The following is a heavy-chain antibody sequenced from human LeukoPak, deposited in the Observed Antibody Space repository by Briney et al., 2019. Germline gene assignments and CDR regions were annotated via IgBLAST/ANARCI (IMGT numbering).Heavy chain of an antibody. Sequence: SETLSLTCAVYGGSFSGYYWGWIRQPPGKGLEWIGEINHSGSTNYNPSLKSRVTISVDTSKNQFSLKLSSVTAADTAVYYCARIEGAHYDILTGYPDYWGQGTLVTVSS. V-gene: IGHV4-34*01. J-gene: IGHJ4*02. CDR2: INHSGST. CDR1: GGSFSGYY. D-gene: IGHD3-9*01. CDR3: ARIEGAHYDILTGYPDY.